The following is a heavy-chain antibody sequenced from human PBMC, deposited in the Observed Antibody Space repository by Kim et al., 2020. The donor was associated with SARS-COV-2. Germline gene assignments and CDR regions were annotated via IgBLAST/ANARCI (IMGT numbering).Heavy chain of an antibody. CDR2: IPSDGNNI. V-gene: IGHV3-30-3*01. Sequence: GGSLRLSCAASGFTFNNYAMHWVRQAPGKGLQWMAVIPSDGNNIHYADFVKGQFTISRDNSKNILYMEMNSLRGDDTAVYYCARGDGSGSWRIDYWGQGNLVTVSS. D-gene: IGHD3-10*01. CDR1: GFTFNNYA. CDR3: ARGDGSGSWRIDY. J-gene: IGHJ4*02.